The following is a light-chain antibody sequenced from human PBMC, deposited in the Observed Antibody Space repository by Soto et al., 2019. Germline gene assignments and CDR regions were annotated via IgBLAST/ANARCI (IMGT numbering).Light chain of an antibody. CDR3: QSYDSSTVV. V-gene: IGLV6-57*04. J-gene: IGLJ2*01. CDR2: EDN. Sequence: NFMLTQPHSVSESPGKTVSISCTRSSGRIASNYVQWYQQRPGSAPTTVIYEDNQRPSGVPDRFSGSTDGSSNSASRTISGLQTEDEADYYCQSYDSSTVVFGGGTKVTVL. CDR1: SGRIASNY.